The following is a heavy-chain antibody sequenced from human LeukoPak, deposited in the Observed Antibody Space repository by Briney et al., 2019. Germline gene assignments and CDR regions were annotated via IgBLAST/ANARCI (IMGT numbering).Heavy chain of an antibody. D-gene: IGHD6-19*01. CDR2: ISYDGKSK. CDR3: AKSSFGGWYFGAFDI. J-gene: IGHJ3*02. Sequence: GGSLRLSAAASGFIFSDSAIHWVRQAPGEGLEWVASISYDGKSKYYADSVKGRFTVSRDNSKNTLYLQMNSLRPDDTAVYYSAKSSFGGWYFGAFDIWGQGTMVSVSS. V-gene: IGHV3-30-3*02. CDR1: GFIFSDSA.